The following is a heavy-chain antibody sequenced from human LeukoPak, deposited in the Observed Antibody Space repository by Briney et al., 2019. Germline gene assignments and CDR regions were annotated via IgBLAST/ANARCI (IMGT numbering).Heavy chain of an antibody. Sequence: SETLSLTCAVYGGSFSGYYWSWIRQPPGKGLEWIGETNHSGSTNYNPSLKSRVTISVDTSKNQFSLKLSSVTAADTAVYYCAREAQKYCSGGSCYGPGDYWGQGTLVTVSS. J-gene: IGHJ4*02. CDR1: GGSFSGYY. D-gene: IGHD2-15*01. CDR3: AREAQKYCSGGSCYGPGDY. V-gene: IGHV4-34*01. CDR2: TNHSGST.